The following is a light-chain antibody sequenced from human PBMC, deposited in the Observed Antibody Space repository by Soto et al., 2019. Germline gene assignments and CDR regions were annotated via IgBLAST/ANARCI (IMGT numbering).Light chain of an antibody. CDR3: HQYNNWPPWT. V-gene: IGKV3-15*01. Sequence: VLTQSPATLSLSPGERATLCCRASRGISSNLAWYQQTPGQAPRLLIYDASTRATGIPARFSGSGSGTEFTLTISSLQSEDFAVYYCHQYNNWPPWTFGQGTKVDIK. J-gene: IGKJ1*01. CDR1: RGISSN. CDR2: DAS.